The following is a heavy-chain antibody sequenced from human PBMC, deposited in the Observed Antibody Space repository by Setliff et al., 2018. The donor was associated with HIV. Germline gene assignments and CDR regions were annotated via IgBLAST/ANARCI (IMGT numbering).Heavy chain of an antibody. CDR2: IYASGNT. D-gene: IGHD4-4*01. Sequence: SETLSLTCTVSGGSITSTSYYWTWIRQPAGKGLEWIGRIYASGNTNYNPSLKSRVTISVDTSKNQSSLKLNSVTAADTAVYYCARFSNTLNWFDPWG. J-gene: IGHJ5*02. CDR3: ARFSNTLNWFDP. CDR1: GGSITSTSYY. V-gene: IGHV4-61*02.